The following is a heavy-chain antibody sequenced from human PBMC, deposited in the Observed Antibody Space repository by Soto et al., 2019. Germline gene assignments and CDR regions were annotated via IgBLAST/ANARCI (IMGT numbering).Heavy chain of an antibody. Sequence: ASVKVSCKASGGTFSSYTISWVRQAPGQGLEWMGRIIPILGIANYAQKFQGRVTITADKSTSTAYMELSSLRSEDTAVYYCARGVGIYCSSTSCYTKVDYFDYWGRGTLVTVSS. CDR3: ARGVGIYCSSTSCYTKVDYFDY. J-gene: IGHJ4*02. D-gene: IGHD2-2*02. V-gene: IGHV1-69*02. CDR2: IIPILGIA. CDR1: GGTFSSYT.